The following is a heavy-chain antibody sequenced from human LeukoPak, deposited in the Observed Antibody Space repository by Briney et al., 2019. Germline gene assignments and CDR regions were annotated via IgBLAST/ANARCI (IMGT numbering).Heavy chain of an antibody. V-gene: IGHV1-69*13. CDR3: ARRPSYSSGTFDY. Sequence: SVKVSFTASGGTFSSYAISWVRQAPGQGLEWMGGIIPIFGTANCAQKFQGRVTITADESTSTAYMELSSLRSEDTAVYYCARRPSYSSGTFDYWGQGTLVTVSS. J-gene: IGHJ4*02. CDR1: GGTFSSYA. D-gene: IGHD6-19*01. CDR2: IIPIFGTA.